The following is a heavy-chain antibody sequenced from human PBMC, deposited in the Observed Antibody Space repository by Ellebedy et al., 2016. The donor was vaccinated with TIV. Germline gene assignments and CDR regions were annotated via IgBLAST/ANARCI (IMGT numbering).Heavy chain of an antibody. Sequence: MPSETLSLTCTVSGGSISSSVYYWNWIRQPPGKGLEWIGSIYYSGSAYYNPSLKSRVTVSVDTSKNQFSLNLSYVTAADTAVYYCARDPALPRGRFDTWGQGTLVTVSS. CDR2: IYYSGSA. CDR1: GGSISSSVYY. V-gene: IGHV4-39*07. J-gene: IGHJ5*02. CDR3: ARDPALPRGRFDT.